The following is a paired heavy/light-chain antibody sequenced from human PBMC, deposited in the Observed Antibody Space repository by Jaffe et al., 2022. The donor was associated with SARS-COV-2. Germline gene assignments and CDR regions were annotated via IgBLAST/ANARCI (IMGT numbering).Heavy chain of an antibody. J-gene: IGHJ4*02. CDR2: INAGNGDT. CDR3: ARGIHGGDY. V-gene: IGHV1-3*01. D-gene: IGHD5-18*01. CDR1: GYTFTSYP. Sequence: QVQLVQSGAEVKKPGASVKVSCKASGYTFTSYPMHWVRQAPGQRLEWVGWINAGNGDTKFSQKFQGSVTFTRDTSASTAYMELSSLRSEDTAVYYCARGIHGGDYWGQGTLVTVSS.
Light chain of an antibody. CDR1: SSDVGGYNY. CDR2: DVS. Sequence: QSALTQPASVSGSPGQSITISCTGTSSDVGGYNYVSWYQQHPGKAPKLMIYDVSNRPSGVSNRFSGSKSGNTASLTISGLQAEDEADYYCSSYTTSSTRVFGTGTKVTVL. V-gene: IGLV2-14*01. J-gene: IGLJ1*01. CDR3: SSYTTSSTRV.